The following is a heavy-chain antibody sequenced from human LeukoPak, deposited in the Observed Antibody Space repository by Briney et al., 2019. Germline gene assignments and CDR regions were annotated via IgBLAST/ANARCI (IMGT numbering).Heavy chain of an antibody. D-gene: IGHD2-2*01. CDR3: AKEGRFVVVPAAIDY. Sequence: GGSLRLSCAASGFTFNTNAMGWVRQAPGKGLEWVSAISGSGGSTYYADSVKGRFTISRDNSKNTLYLQMNSLRAEDTAVYYCAKEGRFVVVPAAIDYWGQGTLVTVSS. CDR1: GFTFNTNA. CDR2: ISGSGGST. V-gene: IGHV3-23*01. J-gene: IGHJ4*02.